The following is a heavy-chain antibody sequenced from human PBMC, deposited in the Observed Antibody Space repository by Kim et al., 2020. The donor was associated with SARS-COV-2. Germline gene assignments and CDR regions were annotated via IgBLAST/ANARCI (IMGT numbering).Heavy chain of an antibody. CDR3: TTDLYYDSSGKPSPDALDAFDI. CDR1: GFTFSNAW. D-gene: IGHD3-22*01. Sequence: GGSLRLSCAASGFTFSNAWMSWVRQAPGKGLEWVGRIKSKTDGGTTDYAAPVKGRFTISRDDSKNTLYLQMNSLKTEDTAVYYCTTDLYYDSSGKPSPDALDAFDIWGQGTMVTVSS. V-gene: IGHV3-15*01. J-gene: IGHJ3*02. CDR2: IKSKTDGGTT.